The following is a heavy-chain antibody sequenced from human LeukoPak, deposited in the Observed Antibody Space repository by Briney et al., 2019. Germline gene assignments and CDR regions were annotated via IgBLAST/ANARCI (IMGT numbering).Heavy chain of an antibody. CDR2: ISGSGDST. D-gene: IGHD3-10*01. Sequence: PGGSLRLSCAASGFTFSSYAMSWVRQAPGKGLEWVSAISGSGDSTYYADSVKGRFTISRDNSKNTLYLQMNSLRAEDTAVYYCAKVLLWFGEYDNWGQGTLVTVSS. CDR3: AKVLLWFGEYDN. V-gene: IGHV3-23*01. J-gene: IGHJ4*02. CDR1: GFTFSSYA.